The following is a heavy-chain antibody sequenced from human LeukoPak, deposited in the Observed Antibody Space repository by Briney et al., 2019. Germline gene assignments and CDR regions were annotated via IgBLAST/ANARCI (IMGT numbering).Heavy chain of an antibody. Sequence: PGGSLRLSCAASGFTINYYYMSWVRQAPGKGLEWVANIKPDGSEIYYADSVKGRFIISRDNAENSLFLQMNKLRAEDTAVYYWARDLNWETYWGQGTLVSVSS. V-gene: IGHV3-7*01. J-gene: IGHJ4*02. CDR1: GFTINYYY. CDR2: IKPDGSEI. D-gene: IGHD7-27*01. CDR3: ARDLNWETY.